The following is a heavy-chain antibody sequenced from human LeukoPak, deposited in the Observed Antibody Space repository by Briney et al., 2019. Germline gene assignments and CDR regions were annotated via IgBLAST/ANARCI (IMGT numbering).Heavy chain of an antibody. V-gene: IGHV4-39*07. CDR2: IYYSGST. CDR1: GGSISSSSYY. D-gene: IGHD2-15*01. Sequence: PSETLSLTCTVSGGSISSSSYYWGWIRQPPGRGLEWIGSIYYSGSTYYNPSLKSRVTISVDTSKNQFSLKLSSVTAADTAVYYCARGRDGIFSGFDYWGQGTLVTVSS. J-gene: IGHJ4*02. CDR3: ARGRDGIFSGFDY.